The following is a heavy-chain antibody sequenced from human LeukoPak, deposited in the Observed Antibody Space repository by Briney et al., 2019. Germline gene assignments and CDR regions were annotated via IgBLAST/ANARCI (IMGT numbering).Heavy chain of an antibody. J-gene: IGHJ4*02. D-gene: IGHD3-10*01. V-gene: IGHV3-30*18. Sequence: GGSLRLSCAASGFTFSAYSIHWVRQAPGKGPEWVAAISHDEITTYYADSVKGRFTISRDNSKNTLYLQMNSLRVEDTAVYYCAKVRFGELYYFDYWGQGTLVTVSS. CDR3: AKVRFGELYYFDY. CDR2: ISHDEITT. CDR1: GFTFSAYS.